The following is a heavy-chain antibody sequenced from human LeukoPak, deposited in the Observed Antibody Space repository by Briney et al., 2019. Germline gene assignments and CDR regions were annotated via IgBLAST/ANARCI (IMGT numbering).Heavy chain of an antibody. J-gene: IGHJ4*02. CDR1: GFTFSSYA. CDR2: MSGSGGFT. Sequence: GGSLRLSCAASGFTFSSYAMSWVRQAPGKGLEWVSAMSGSGGFTYYADSVKGRFTISRDNSKNTLYLQMNSLRAEDTAVYYCARDVSWGSGIDYWGQGTLVTVSS. CDR3: ARDVSWGSGIDY. D-gene: IGHD7-27*01. V-gene: IGHV3-23*01.